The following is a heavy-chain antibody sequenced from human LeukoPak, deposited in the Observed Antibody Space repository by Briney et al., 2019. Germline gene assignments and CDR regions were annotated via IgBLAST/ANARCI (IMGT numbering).Heavy chain of an antibody. Sequence: SETLSLTCTVSGASISNYYWSWIRQTPEKGLEWMGHIHSSGGSSYCPSLKSRLTLSIDTSRNQLSLKLPSVTAADTAVYFCARLGNYHDFWGQGALVTVSS. J-gene: IGHJ4*02. V-gene: IGHV4-4*09. D-gene: IGHD1-26*01. CDR3: ARLGNYHDF. CDR2: IHSSGGS. CDR1: GASISNYY.